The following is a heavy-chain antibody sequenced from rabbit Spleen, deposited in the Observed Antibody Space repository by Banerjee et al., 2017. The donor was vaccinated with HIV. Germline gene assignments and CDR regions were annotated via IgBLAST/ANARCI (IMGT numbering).Heavy chain of an antibody. V-gene: IGHV1S40*01. CDR1: GFSFSSGYD. CDR3: ARDPFASFDL. J-gene: IGHJ4*01. D-gene: IGHD3-3*01. Sequence: EESGGDLVKPGASLTLICTASGFSFSSGYDMSWVRQAPGKGLEWIGFIYTGSDSTAYASWAKGRFTVSKTSSTTVTLQLNSLTAADTATYFCARDPFASFDLWGPGTLVTVS. CDR2: IYTGSDST.